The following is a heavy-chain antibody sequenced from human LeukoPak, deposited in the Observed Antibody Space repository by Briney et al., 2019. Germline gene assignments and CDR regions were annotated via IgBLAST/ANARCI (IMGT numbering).Heavy chain of an antibody. D-gene: IGHD6-19*01. CDR1: GGSISSGDYY. Sequence: TPSETLSLTCTVSGGSISSGDYYWSWIRQPPGKGLEWIGEINHSGSTNYNPSLKSRVTISVDTSKNQFSLKLSSVTAADTAVYYCARGFLLTIAVAGIWFDPWGQGTLVTVSS. CDR2: INHSGST. CDR3: ARGFLLTIAVAGIWFDP. J-gene: IGHJ5*02. V-gene: IGHV4-39*07.